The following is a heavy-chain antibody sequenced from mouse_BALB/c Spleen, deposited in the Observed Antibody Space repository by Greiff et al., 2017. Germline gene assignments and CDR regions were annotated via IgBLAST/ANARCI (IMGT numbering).Heavy chain of an antibody. CDR1: GYTFTSYW. J-gene: IGHJ2*01. D-gene: IGHD2-4*01. CDR2: INPSNGRT. V-gene: IGHV1S81*02. CDR3: ARGRITTFDY. Sequence: QVQLQQPGAELVKPGASVKLSCKASGYTFTSYWMHWVKQRPGQGLEWIGEINPSNGRTNYNEKFKSKATLTVDKSSSTAYMQLSSLTSEDSAVYYCARGRITTFDYWGQGTTLTVSS.